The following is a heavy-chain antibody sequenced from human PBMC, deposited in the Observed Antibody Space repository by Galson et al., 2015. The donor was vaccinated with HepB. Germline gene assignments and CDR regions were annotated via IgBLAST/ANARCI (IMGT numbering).Heavy chain of an antibody. CDR3: ARLNGPFDP. CDR1: GYSFTSYW. Sequence: QSGAEVKEPGESLKISCKGSGYSFTSYWIGWVRQMPRKGLEWMRIIYPGDSDTRYSPSFQGQVTISADKSISTAYLQWSSLQASDSALDFCARLNGPFDPWGQGTLVTVSS. V-gene: IGHV5-51*03. CDR2: IYPGDSDT. D-gene: IGHD2-8*01. J-gene: IGHJ5*02.